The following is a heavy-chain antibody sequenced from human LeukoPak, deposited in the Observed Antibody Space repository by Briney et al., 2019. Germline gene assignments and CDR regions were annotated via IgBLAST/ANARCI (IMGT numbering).Heavy chain of an antibody. D-gene: IGHD6-13*01. CDR1: GFRFTDYG. CDR3: AKGAWAADGPMGNNFAS. J-gene: IGHJ4*02. V-gene: IGHV3-30*02. CDR2: IRYDESDK. Sequence: GGSLRLSCAASGFRFTDYGMHWVRQAPGKGPEWVAFIRYDESDKYYADSVKGRYTISRDNSKNTLTLQMNSLKTEDTSIYFCAKGAWAADGPMGNNFASWGQGTLVTVSS.